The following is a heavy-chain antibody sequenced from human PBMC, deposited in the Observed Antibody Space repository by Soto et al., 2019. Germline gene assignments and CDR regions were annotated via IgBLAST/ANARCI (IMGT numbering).Heavy chain of an antibody. CDR3: ARMEGAGVYAFLNY. D-gene: IGHD2-8*01. J-gene: IGHJ4*02. Sequence: QVQLVESGGGVVQPGRSLRLSCAASGFTFSSYAMHWVRQAPGKGLEWVAVISYDGSNKYYADSVKGRFTISRDNSKNTLYLQMNSLRAEDTAVYYCARMEGAGVYAFLNYWGQGTLVTVSS. CDR1: GFTFSSYA. CDR2: ISYDGSNK. V-gene: IGHV3-30-3*01.